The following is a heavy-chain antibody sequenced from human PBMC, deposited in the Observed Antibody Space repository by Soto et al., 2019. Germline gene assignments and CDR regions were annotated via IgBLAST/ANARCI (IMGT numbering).Heavy chain of an antibody. D-gene: IGHD2-15*01. Sequence: QVQLVQSGAEGKKPGASVKVSCKASGYTFTTHGISWVRQVPGQGLEWMGWVRGDNGHTNYAQSLQGRVTMTTDTSTNTAYMELRSLRSDDTAVYYWARDLGYCRSGTCYREWFDPWCQGTLVTVSS. CDR3: ARDLGYCRSGTCYREWFDP. V-gene: IGHV1-18*01. CDR2: VRGDNGHT. J-gene: IGHJ5*02. CDR1: GYTFTTHG.